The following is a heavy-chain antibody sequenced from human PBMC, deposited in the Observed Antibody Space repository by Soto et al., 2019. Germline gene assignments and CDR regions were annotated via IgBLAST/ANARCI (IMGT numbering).Heavy chain of an antibody. Sequence: QVQLQESGPGLVKPSQTLSLTCTVSGGSISSGGYYWSWIRQHPGKGLEWIGYIYYSGSTSYNPSLTSPVSIPVDTAKNRFSLKLSSVSAAATAVYYWARVPDYWGQGTLVTVSS. V-gene: IGHV4-31*01. CDR3: ARVPDY. CDR2: IYYSGST. J-gene: IGHJ4*02. CDR1: GGSISSGGYY.